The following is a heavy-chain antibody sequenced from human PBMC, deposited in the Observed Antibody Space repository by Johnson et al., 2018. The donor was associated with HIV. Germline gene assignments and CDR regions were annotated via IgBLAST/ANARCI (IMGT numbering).Heavy chain of an antibody. CDR3: AKDLPRIRIPTKDDAFDI. CDR1: GFTFSNAW. V-gene: IGHV3-30*18. CDR2: ISYDGSNK. J-gene: IGHJ3*02. D-gene: IGHD1-26*01. Sequence: QVQLVESGGGLVKPGGSLRLSCAASGFTFSNAWMSWVRQAPGKGLEWVAVISYDGSNKYYADSVKGRFTISRDNSKNTLYLQMNSLRAEDTAVYYCAKDLPRIRIPTKDDAFDIWGQGTMVTVSS.